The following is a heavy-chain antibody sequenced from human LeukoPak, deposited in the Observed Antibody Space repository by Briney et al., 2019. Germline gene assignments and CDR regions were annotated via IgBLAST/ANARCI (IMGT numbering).Heavy chain of an antibody. CDR1: GYTFTGYY. CDR3: ARDSMVRGVILYDY. D-gene: IGHD3-10*01. CDR2: INPNSGGT. J-gene: IGHJ4*02. Sequence: ASVKVSCKASGYTFTGYYMHWVRQAPGQGLEWMGWINPNSGGTNYAQKFQGRVTMTRDTSISTAYMELSRLRSDDTAVYYCARDSMVRGVILYDYWGQGTLVTVSS. V-gene: IGHV1-2*02.